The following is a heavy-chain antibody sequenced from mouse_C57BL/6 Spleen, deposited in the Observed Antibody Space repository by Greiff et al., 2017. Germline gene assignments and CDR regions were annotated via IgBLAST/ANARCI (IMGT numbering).Heavy chain of an antibody. J-gene: IGHJ3*01. CDR2: IDPANGNT. D-gene: IGHD2-1*01. Sequence: VQLKESVAELVRPGASVKLSCTASGFNIKNTYMPWVKQRPEQGLEWIGRIDPANGNTKYAPTFQGQATITADTSSNTAYLQLSSLTSEDTAIYYCARGNPFWAYWGQGTLVTVAA. CDR3: ARGNPFWAY. V-gene: IGHV14-3*01. CDR1: GFNIKNTY.